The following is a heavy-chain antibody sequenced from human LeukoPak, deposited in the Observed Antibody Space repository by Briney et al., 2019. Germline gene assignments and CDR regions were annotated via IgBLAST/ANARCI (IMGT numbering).Heavy chain of an antibody. V-gene: IGHV3-53*01. J-gene: IGHJ4*02. D-gene: IGHD4-17*01. CDR1: GFTVSSNY. CDR2: IYSGGST. Sequence: GGSLRLSCAASGFTVSSNYMSWVRQAPGKGLEWVSVIYSGGSTYYADSVKGRFTISRDNSKNTLYLQMNSLRAEDTAVYYCAKVQHDYANDYWGQGTLVTVSS. CDR3: AKVQHDYANDY.